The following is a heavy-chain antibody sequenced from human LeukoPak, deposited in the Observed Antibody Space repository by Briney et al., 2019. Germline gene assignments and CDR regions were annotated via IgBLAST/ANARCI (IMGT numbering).Heavy chain of an antibody. CDR3: ARIWPDN. D-gene: IGHD3-10*01. V-gene: IGHV4-34*01. Sequence: PSETLSLTCAVYGGSFSGYYWSWIRQPPGKGLEWIGEIHHSGSTNYNPSLKGRVTIPVDTSKNQFSLKLSSVTAADTAVYYCARIWPDNWGQGTLVIVSS. CDR1: GGSFSGYY. CDR2: IHHSGST. J-gene: IGHJ4*02.